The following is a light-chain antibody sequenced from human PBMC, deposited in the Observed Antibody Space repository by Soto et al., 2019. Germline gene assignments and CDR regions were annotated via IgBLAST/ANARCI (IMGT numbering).Light chain of an antibody. CDR2: DVS. Sequence: QSALTQPRSVSASLGQSVTISCTGTSSDVGGYNYVSWYQHHPGKAPKLMIYDVSQRPSGVSDRFSGSNSGNTASLSISELQAEDEAEYYSCSYAHINTLVFRGGTKLTVL. V-gene: IGLV2-11*01. CDR3: CSYAHINTLV. J-gene: IGLJ2*01. CDR1: SSDVGGYNY.